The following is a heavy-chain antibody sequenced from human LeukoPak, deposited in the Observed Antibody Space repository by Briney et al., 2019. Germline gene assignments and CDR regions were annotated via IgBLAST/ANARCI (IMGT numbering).Heavy chain of an antibody. CDR2: IRSKTYGGTT. CDR3: TRGPTQLRLYYGMDV. D-gene: IGHD5-18*01. CDR1: GFTFGDHA. V-gene: IGHV3-49*04. J-gene: IGHJ6*02. Sequence: GGSLRLSCTPYGFTFGDHAMSWVRQAPGKGLEWVGFIRSKTYGGTTEYAASVKGRFTISRDDSKSIAYLQMNSLKTEDTALYYCTRGPTQLRLYYGMDVWGQGTTVTVSS.